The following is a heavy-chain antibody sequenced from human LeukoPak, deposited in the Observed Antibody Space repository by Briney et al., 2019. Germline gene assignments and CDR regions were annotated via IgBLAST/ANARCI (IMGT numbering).Heavy chain of an antibody. D-gene: IGHD3-3*01. Sequence: SSETLSLTCAVYGGSFSGYYWSWIRQPPGKGLEWIGEINHSGSTNYNLSLKSRVTISVDTSKNQFSLKLSPVTAADTAVYYCAGGLQTYYDFWSGYYTFDYWGQGTLVTVSS. CDR3: AGGLQTYYDFWSGYYTFDY. CDR2: INHSGST. CDR1: GGSFSGYY. J-gene: IGHJ4*02. V-gene: IGHV4-34*01.